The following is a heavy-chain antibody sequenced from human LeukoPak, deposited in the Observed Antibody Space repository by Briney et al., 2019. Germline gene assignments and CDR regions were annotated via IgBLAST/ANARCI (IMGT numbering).Heavy chain of an antibody. CDR1: GFTFRSYG. J-gene: IGHJ5*02. CDR3: AKGVNARLKTYYLS. D-gene: IGHD3-10*01. V-gene: IGHV3-30*02. CDR2: IWYDGSNK. Sequence: PGGSLRLFCAACGFTFRSYGMLGARQAPGKALEGVADIWYDGSNKYYADSVKGRFTISRDNSKNTLYLQMNSLRAEDTALYYCAKGVNARLKTYYLSWGQGTLVTVPS.